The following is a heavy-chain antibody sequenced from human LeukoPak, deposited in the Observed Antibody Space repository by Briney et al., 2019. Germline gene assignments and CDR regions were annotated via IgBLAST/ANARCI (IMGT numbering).Heavy chain of an antibody. CDR1: GYSISSGYY. D-gene: IGHD1-14*01. V-gene: IGHV4-38-2*02. Sequence: SETLSLTCTVSGYSISSGYYWGWIRQPPGKGLEWIGSIYHSGSTYYNPSLKSRVTISVDTSKNQFSLKLSSVTAADTAVYYCARGEPRDYYYYMDVWGKGTTVTISS. CDR2: IYHSGST. J-gene: IGHJ6*03. CDR3: ARGEPRDYYYYMDV.